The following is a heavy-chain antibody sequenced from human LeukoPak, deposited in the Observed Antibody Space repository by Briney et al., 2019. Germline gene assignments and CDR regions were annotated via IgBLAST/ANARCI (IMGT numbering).Heavy chain of an antibody. CDR2: INHSGST. V-gene: IGHV4-34*01. J-gene: IGHJ3*02. Sequence: SETLSLTCAVYGGSFSGYYWSWIRQPPGKGLEWIGEINHSGSTNYNPSLKSRVTISVDTSKNQFSLKLSSVTAADTAVYYCARVGYHYYDSSGYLNDAFDIWGQGTMVTVSS. CDR3: ARVGYHYYDSSGYLNDAFDI. D-gene: IGHD3-22*01. CDR1: GGSFSGYY.